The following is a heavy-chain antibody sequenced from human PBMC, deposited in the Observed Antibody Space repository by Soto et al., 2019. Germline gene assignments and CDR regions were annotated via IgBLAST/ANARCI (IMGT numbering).Heavy chain of an antibody. J-gene: IGHJ4*02. CDR1: GFTFGTYD. CDR3: ARGLYSFDY. CDR2: IGTTGDT. Sequence: GGSLRLSCAASGFTFGTYDMHWVRQATGKGLEWVSTIGTTGDTYYPVSVKGRFTISRENAKNSLYLQMSSLRAGDTAVYYCARGLYSFDYWGQGTLVTVSS. V-gene: IGHV3-13*01.